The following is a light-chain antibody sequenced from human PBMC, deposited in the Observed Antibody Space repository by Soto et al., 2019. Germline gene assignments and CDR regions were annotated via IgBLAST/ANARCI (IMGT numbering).Light chain of an antibody. CDR3: QQYNNWRPMA. J-gene: IGKJ1*01. V-gene: IGKV3-15*01. CDR1: QSVSSN. Sequence: EIVMTQSPATLSVSPGERATLSCRASQSVSSNLAWYQQKPGQAPRLLIYGASTRATGIPARFSGSGSGTEFTRTISSLQSEHFAVYYCQQYNNWRPMAFGQGTKVEIK. CDR2: GAS.